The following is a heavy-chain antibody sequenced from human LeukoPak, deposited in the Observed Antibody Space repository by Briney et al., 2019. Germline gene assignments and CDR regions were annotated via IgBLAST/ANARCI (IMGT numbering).Heavy chain of an antibody. V-gene: IGHV4-59*08. CDR1: DGSMRGYY. CDR3: ARHKSDYGDYHAH. CDR2: TYYSGST. Sequence: SETLSLTCTVSDGSMRGYYWSWSRQPPGKGLEWIGYTYYSGSTNYNPSLRRRVTISEDRSMNQFSLKLSSVTAADTAVYYCARHKSDYGDYHAHWGQGTLVTVSS. J-gene: IGHJ4*02. D-gene: IGHD4-17*01.